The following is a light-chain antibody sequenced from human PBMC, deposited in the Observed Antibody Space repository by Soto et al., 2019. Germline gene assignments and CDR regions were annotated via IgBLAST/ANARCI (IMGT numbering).Light chain of an antibody. Sequence: SALTQPASVSGSPGQSITISCTGTGSDVGGYKYVSWYQQYPGKAPKLIIFEVTNRPSGVSNRFSGTKSASTASLTISGLQAEDEADYYCNSYSSSGTVVFGGGTKLTVL. CDR1: GSDVGGYKY. J-gene: IGLJ2*01. V-gene: IGLV2-14*01. CDR3: NSYSSSGTVV. CDR2: EVT.